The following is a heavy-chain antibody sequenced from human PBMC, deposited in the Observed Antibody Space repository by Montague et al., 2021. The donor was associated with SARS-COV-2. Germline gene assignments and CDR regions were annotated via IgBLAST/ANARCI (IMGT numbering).Heavy chain of an antibody. CDR2: TYYRSKWYN. J-gene: IGHJ4*02. V-gene: IGHV6-1*01. D-gene: IGHD2-2*01. CDR1: GDSVSSNLAT. CDR3: ARIPVGSKYYFDF. Sequence: SAISGDSVSSNLATWNWIRQSPSRGLEWLGRTYYRSKWYNDYAESVKSRITIDPDTSKHQFSLHLNSVTPEDMAVYYCARIPVGSKYYFDFWGQGTLVTVSS.